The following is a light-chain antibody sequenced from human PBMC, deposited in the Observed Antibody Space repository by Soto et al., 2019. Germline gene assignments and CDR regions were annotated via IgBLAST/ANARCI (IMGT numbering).Light chain of an antibody. CDR2: EVT. J-gene: IGLJ1*01. Sequence: QSALTQPPSASGSPGQSVTISCTGTSSDVGSYNYVSWHQQHPGKAPKLMIYEVTQRPSGVPDRFSGSKSGNTASLTVSGLQAEDEADYYCSSYAGSNIYVFGTGTKLTVL. CDR1: SSDVGSYNY. V-gene: IGLV2-8*01. CDR3: SSYAGSNIYV.